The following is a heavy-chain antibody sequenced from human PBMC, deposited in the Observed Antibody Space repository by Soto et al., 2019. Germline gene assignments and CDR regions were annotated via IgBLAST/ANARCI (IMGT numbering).Heavy chain of an antibody. J-gene: IGHJ4*02. CDR1: GGTFSSYA. V-gene: IGHV1-69*06. Sequence: QVQLVQSGAEVKKPGSSVKVSCKASGGTFSSYAISWVRQAPGQGLEWMGGIIPIFGTANYAQKFQGRVTITADKSTSTDYMELSRLRSEDTAVYYCARETYYYDSSGYYRGYYFDYWGQGTLVTVSS. D-gene: IGHD3-22*01. CDR3: ARETYYYDSSGYYRGYYFDY. CDR2: IIPIFGTA.